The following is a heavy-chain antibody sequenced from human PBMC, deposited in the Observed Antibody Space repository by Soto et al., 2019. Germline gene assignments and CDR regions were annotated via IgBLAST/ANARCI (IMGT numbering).Heavy chain of an antibody. V-gene: IGHV1-46*01. Sequence: ASAQLSCKESGYTFTSYYMHWVRQAPEQGLEWMGIINPSGGSTSYAQRFQGRVTMTRDTATSTVYMELSSRRSEETAVYYWARGSQKRDSGMDVWGKGTTVTVS. CDR2: INPSGGST. D-gene: IGHD6-25*01. CDR3: ARGSQKRDSGMDV. CDR1: GYTFTSYY. J-gene: IGHJ6*04.